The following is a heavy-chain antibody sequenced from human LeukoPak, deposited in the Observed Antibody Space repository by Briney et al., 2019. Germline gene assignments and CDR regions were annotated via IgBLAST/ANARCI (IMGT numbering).Heavy chain of an antibody. J-gene: IGHJ4*02. D-gene: IGHD5-18*01. Sequence: GESLKISCKGSGYSFTSYWIGWVRQMPGKGLEWMGIIYPGDSDTRYSPSFQGQVTISADKSISTAYLQWSSLKASDTAMYYCARHYEVGLNTAMVGDYWGQGTLVTVS. CDR3: ARHYEVGLNTAMVGDY. CDR1: GYSFTSYW. V-gene: IGHV5-51*01. CDR2: IYPGDSDT.